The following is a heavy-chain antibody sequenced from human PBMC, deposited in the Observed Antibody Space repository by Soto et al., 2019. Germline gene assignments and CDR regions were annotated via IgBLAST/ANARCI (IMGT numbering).Heavy chain of an antibody. Sequence: EVQLLESGGGLVKPGGSRRPSWAASGLTFSSYARSWVRKAPGKGLEWVSAISGSGGSTYSADSVKGRFTISRDNSKNTLYLQMNSLRAEDTAVYYCAKSEGERWIDYWGQGTLVTVSS. CDR1: GLTFSSYA. CDR2: ISGSGGST. D-gene: IGHD3-16*01. V-gene: IGHV3-23*01. J-gene: IGHJ4*02. CDR3: AKSEGERWIDY.